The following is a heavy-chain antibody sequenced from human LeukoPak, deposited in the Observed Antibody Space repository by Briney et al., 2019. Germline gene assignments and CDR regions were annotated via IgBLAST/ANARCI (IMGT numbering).Heavy chain of an antibody. CDR3: ARVGGAARPYYFDY. Sequence: GASVKVSCKASGGTFSSYAISWVRQAPGQGLEWMGGIIPIFGTANYAQKFQGRVTITADESTSTAYMELSSLRSEDTAVYHCARVGGAARPYYFDYWGQGTLVTVSS. CDR1: GGTFSSYA. D-gene: IGHD6-6*01. J-gene: IGHJ4*02. V-gene: IGHV1-69*13. CDR2: IIPIFGTA.